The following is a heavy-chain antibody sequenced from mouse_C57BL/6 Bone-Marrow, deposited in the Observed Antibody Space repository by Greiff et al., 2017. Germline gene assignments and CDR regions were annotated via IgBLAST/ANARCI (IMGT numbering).Heavy chain of an antibody. D-gene: IGHD2-4*01. J-gene: IGHJ3*01. CDR2: SYPRSGNT. CDR1: GYTFTSYG. V-gene: IGHV1-81*01. CDR3: GRGYDYDGFAF. Sequence: QVQLQQSGAELARPGASVKLSCKASGYTFTSYGISWVKQRTGQGLGWIGESYPRSGNTYYNEEFKGKATLTADKSSSTAYMELRSLASEDSAVFFWGRGYDYDGFAFGGQGDRVTGS.